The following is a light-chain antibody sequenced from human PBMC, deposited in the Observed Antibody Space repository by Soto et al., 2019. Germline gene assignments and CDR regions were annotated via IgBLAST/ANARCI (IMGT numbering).Light chain of an antibody. CDR3: AAWDDSLNGQV. V-gene: IGLV1-44*01. Sequence: QSVLTQPPSASGTPGQRLTISCSGSTANIGSNTVNWYQHLPGSAPKIVIYSNNRRPSGVPDRFSGSKSGTSASLAISGLQSEDEADYYCAAWDDSLNGQVFGGGTKVTVL. CDR1: TANIGSNT. J-gene: IGLJ3*02. CDR2: SNN.